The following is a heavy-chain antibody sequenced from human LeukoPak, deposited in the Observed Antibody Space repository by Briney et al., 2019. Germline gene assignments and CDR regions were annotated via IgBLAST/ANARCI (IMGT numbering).Heavy chain of an antibody. Sequence: GRSLRLSCAASGFTFSSYAMHWVRQAPGKGLEWVAVISYDGSNKYYADAVKGRFTISRDNAKNSLYLQMNSLRDEDTAVYYCARVRQGWWFDYWGQGTLVTVSS. CDR1: GFTFSSYA. J-gene: IGHJ4*02. CDR2: ISYDGSNK. D-gene: IGHD2-15*01. V-gene: IGHV3-30-3*01. CDR3: ARVRQGWWFDY.